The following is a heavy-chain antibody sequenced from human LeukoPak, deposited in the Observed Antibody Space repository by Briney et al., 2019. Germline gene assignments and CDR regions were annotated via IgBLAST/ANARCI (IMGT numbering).Heavy chain of an antibody. Sequence: GGSLRLSCAASGFTFSSYGMHWVRQAPGKGLEWVAFIRYDGSNKYYADSMKGRFTISRDNSKNTLYLQMNSLRAEDTAVYYCAKDFSAYRSYYFDYWGQGTLVTVSS. CDR2: IRYDGSNK. D-gene: IGHD3-16*02. J-gene: IGHJ4*02. V-gene: IGHV3-30*02. CDR1: GFTFSSYG. CDR3: AKDFSAYRSYYFDY.